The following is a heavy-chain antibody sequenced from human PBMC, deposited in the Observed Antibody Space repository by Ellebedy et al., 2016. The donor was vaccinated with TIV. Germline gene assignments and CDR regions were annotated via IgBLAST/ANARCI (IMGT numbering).Heavy chain of an antibody. CDR1: GFTFSGYG. J-gene: IGHJ4*02. Sequence: GESLKISCAASGFTFSGYGMHWVRQAPGKGLEWVAFIRHDESYKYHADSVEGRFTISRDNSKNTLYLKMNSLRSEDTAVYYCAKEGEKGDFWGQGTLVTVSS. CDR3: AKEGEKGDF. CDR2: IRHDESYK. V-gene: IGHV3-30*02.